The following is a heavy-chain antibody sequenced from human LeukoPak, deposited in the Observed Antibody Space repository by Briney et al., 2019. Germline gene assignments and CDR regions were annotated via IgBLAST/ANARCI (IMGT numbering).Heavy chain of an antibody. CDR2: IRYDGSYK. CDR3: ARTWSSSSLDY. Sequence: PGGSLRLSCAASGFTISSYGMHWVRQAPGKGLEWVAFIRYDGSYKNYADSVKGRFTISRDISKSTLYLQMNSLRAEDTAVYYCARTWSSSSLDYWGQGTLVTVSS. V-gene: IGHV3-30*02. CDR1: GFTISSYG. D-gene: IGHD6-6*01. J-gene: IGHJ4*02.